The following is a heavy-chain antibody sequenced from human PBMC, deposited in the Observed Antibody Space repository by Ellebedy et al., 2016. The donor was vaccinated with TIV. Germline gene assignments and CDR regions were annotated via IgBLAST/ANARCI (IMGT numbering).Heavy chain of an antibody. CDR1: GFTFSSYA. Sequence: PGGSLRLSCAASGFTFSSYAISWVRQAPGQGLECVSGISDSGGSTYYADSVKGRFTISRDNSKNTLYLQMNSLRDGDTAVYDCARGRYGPWGQGTLVTVSS. J-gene: IGHJ5*02. D-gene: IGHD3-10*01. V-gene: IGHV3-23*01. CDR2: ISDSGGST. CDR3: ARGRYGP.